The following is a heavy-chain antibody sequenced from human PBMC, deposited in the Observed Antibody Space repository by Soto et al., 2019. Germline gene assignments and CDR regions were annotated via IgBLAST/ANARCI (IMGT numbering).Heavy chain of an antibody. CDR2: IIPIFSSR. J-gene: IGHJ6*02. Sequence: QVQLVKSGAEVKKPGSSVKVSCKTSRDTFNKYAFNWVRQAPGQGLEWMGWIIPIFSSRNYAEKFQGRVTITADDSTSTAYMELRSLRFEDTAVYYCARGETDLGVWGQGTTVTVSS. CDR1: RDTFNKYA. V-gene: IGHV1-69*01. CDR3: ARGETDLGV. D-gene: IGHD2-21*02.